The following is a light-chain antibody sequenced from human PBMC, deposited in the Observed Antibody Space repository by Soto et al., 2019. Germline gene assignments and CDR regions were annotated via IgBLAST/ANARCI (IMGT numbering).Light chain of an antibody. V-gene: IGLV2-23*01. Sequence: QSALTQPASVSGSTGESITISCTGTSSDVGSYNLVSWYQQHPGKAPKLMIYEGSKRPSGVSNRFSGSKSGNTASLTISGLQADDEADYYCCSYAGSSTLVVFGGGTKLTVL. CDR1: SSDVGSYNL. CDR2: EGS. J-gene: IGLJ2*01. CDR3: CSYAGSSTLVV.